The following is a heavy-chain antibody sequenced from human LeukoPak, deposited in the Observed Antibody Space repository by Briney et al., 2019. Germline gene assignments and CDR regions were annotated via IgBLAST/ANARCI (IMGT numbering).Heavy chain of an antibody. D-gene: IGHD3-16*01. J-gene: IGHJ4*02. V-gene: IGHV3-23*01. CDR2: ISGSGGST. CDR3: VRIQTRVLIEGY. Sequence: PGGSLRLSCAASGFTFSSYGMSWVRQAPGKGLEWVSGISGSGGSTDYADSVKGRFTISRDNSKNTLYLQMDSLRVEDTAVYYCVRIQTRVLIEGYWGQGTLVTVSS. CDR1: GFTFSSYG.